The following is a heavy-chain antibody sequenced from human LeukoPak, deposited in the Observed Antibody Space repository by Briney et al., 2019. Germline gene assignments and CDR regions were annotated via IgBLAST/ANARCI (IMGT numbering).Heavy chain of an antibody. CDR2: INHSGST. V-gene: IGHV4-34*01. J-gene: IGHJ4*02. CDR3: ARDGLGITFGGVIVPFGY. CDR1: GGSFSGYY. Sequence: PSETLSLTCAVYGGSFSGYYWSWIRQPPGKGLEWIGEINHSGSTNYNPSLKNRVTISVDTSKNQFSLKLSSVTAADTAVYYCARDGLGITFGGVIVPFGYWGQGTLVTVSS. D-gene: IGHD3-16*02.